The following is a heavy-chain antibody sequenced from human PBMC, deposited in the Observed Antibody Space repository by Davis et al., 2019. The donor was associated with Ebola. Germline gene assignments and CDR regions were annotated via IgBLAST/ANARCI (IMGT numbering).Heavy chain of an antibody. V-gene: IGHV3-21*04. CDR3: ARDKAVAGQDY. CDR2: LGTSADT. Sequence: GESLKISCAASGFIFSSYVMSWVRQAPGKGLEWVSTLGTSADTYYADSVKGRFTISRDNAKNSLYLQMNSLRAEDTAVYYCARDKAVAGQDYWGQGTLVTVSS. CDR1: GFIFSSYV. J-gene: IGHJ4*02. D-gene: IGHD6-19*01.